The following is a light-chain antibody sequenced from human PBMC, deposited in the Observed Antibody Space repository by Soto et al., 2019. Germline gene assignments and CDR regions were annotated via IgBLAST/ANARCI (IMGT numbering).Light chain of an antibody. V-gene: IGLV2-14*01. CDR1: RSDIGGYNY. Sequence: QSVLTQPASVSGSPGQSITISCAGTRSDIGGYNYVSWYQHHPGKVPKLLIYEVYNRPSGVSNRFSASKSGNTASLTISGLQAEDEADYYCTSFTGNTTPVLFGGGTKLTVL. CDR2: EVY. J-gene: IGLJ2*01. CDR3: TSFTGNTTPVL.